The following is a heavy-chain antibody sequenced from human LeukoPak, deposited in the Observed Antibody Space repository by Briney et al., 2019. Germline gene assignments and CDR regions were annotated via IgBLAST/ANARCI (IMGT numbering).Heavy chain of an antibody. J-gene: IGHJ4*02. CDR3: ARGGGYSYGSFDY. CDR2: INHSGST. D-gene: IGHD5-18*01. CDR1: GGSFSGYY. V-gene: IGHV4-34*01. Sequence: PSETLSLTCAVYGGSFSGYYWSWIRQPPGKGLEWIGEINHSGSTNYSPSLKSRVTISVDTSKNQFSLKLSSVTAADTAVYYCARGGGYSYGSFDYWGQGTLVTVSS.